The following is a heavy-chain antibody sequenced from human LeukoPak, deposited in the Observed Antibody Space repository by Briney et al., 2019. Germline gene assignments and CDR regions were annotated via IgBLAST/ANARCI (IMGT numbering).Heavy chain of an antibody. D-gene: IGHD2-21*02. CDR2: ISDTGGST. J-gene: IGHJ5*02. CDR3: AKDFLQYCGGDCYPA. CDR1: GFTFNSYA. V-gene: IGHV3-23*01. Sequence: GGSLKLSCAASGFTFNSYAMSWVRQAPGKGLEWVSGISDTGGSTYYADSVKGRFTISRDNAKNSLYLQMNSLRAEDTALYYCAKDFLQYCGGDCYPAWGQGTLVTVSS.